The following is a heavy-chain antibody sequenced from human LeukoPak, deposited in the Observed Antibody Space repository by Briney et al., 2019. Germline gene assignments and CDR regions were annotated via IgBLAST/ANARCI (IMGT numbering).Heavy chain of an antibody. V-gene: IGHV4-34*01. J-gene: IGHJ4*02. CDR1: GGSFSGYY. CDR3: AGRGGYCSGGSCPKTSFDY. Sequence: SETLSLTCAVYGGSFSGYYWSWIRQPPGKGLEWIGEINHSGSTNYNPSLKSRVTISVDTSKNQFSLKLSSVTAADTAVYYCAGRGGYCSGGSCPKTSFDYWGQGTLVTVSS. D-gene: IGHD2-15*01. CDR2: INHSGST.